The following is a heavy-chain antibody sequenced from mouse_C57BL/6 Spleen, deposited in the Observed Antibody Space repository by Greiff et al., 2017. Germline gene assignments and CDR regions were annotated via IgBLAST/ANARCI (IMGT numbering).Heavy chain of an antibody. D-gene: IGHD1-1*01. CDR3: ARRELLRSLFAY. CDR2: ISYDGSN. V-gene: IGHV3-6*01. J-gene: IGHJ3*01. Sequence: QSGPGLVKPSQSLSLTCSVTGYSITSGYYWNWIRQFPGNKLEWMGYISYDGSNNYNPSLKNRISITRDTSKNQFFLKLNSVTTEDTATYYCARRELLRSLFAYWGQGTLVTVSA. CDR1: GYSITSGYY.